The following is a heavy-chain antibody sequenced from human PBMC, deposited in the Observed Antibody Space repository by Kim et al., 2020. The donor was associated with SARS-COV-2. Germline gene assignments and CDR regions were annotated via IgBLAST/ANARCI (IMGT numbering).Heavy chain of an antibody. D-gene: IGHD3-3*01. J-gene: IGHJ6*01. Sequence: SETLSLTCTVSGGSISSHYWSWMRQPAGKGLEWIGRVHSSGSTNYNPSLKSRATMSLDTSKNQFSLKVSSVTAADTAVYYCVGDLRAIFEGNYGMDVWGQGTTVTVSS. CDR2: VHSSGST. CDR1: GGSISSHY. V-gene: IGHV4-4*07. CDR3: VGDLRAIFEGNYGMDV.